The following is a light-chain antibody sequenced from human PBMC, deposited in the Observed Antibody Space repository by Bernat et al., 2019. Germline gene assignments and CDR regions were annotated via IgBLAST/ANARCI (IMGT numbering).Light chain of an antibody. J-gene: IGKJ1*01. CDR2: GAS. V-gene: IGKV3-15*01. CDR1: QSVTGN. Sequence: EMVMTQSPATLSVSPGERVTLSCRASQSVTGNLAWYQQKLGQTPRLLIYGASTRATGVPARFSGSRSGAEFTLTISSLQSEDFAVYYCHQYNNWPQTFGQGTKVEI. CDR3: HQYNNWPQT.